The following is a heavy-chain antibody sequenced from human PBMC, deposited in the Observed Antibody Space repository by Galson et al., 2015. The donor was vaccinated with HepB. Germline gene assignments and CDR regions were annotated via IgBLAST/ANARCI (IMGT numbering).Heavy chain of an antibody. Sequence: SLRLSCAASGFTFSSYGMHWVRQAPGKGLEWVAVISYDGSNKYYADSVKGRFTISRDNSKNTLYLQMNSLRAEDTAVYYCAKGLTATAWGQGTLVTVSS. J-gene: IGHJ5*02. V-gene: IGHV3-30*18. CDR3: AKGLTATA. CDR2: ISYDGSNK. D-gene: IGHD5-18*01. CDR1: GFTFSSYG.